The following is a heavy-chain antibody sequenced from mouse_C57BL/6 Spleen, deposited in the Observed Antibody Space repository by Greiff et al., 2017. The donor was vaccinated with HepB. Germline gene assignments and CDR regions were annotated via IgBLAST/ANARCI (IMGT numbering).Heavy chain of an antibody. J-gene: IGHJ3*01. V-gene: IGHV1-50*01. D-gene: IGHD2-10*02. CDR1: GYTFTSYW. CDR3: ARGPRDWFAY. CDR2: IDPSDSYT. Sequence: QVQLQQSGAELVKPGASVKLSCKASGYTFTSYWMQWVKQRPGQGLEWIGEIDPSDSYTNYNQKFKGKATLTVDTSSSTAYMQLSSLTSEDSAVYYCARGPRDWFAYWGQGTLVTVSA.